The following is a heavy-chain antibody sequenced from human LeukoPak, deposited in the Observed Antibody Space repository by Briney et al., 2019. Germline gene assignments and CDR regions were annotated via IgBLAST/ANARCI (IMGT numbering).Heavy chain of an antibody. CDR1: GGSISSYY. J-gene: IGHJ4*02. V-gene: IGHV4-59*01. CDR2: IYYSGST. D-gene: IGHD3-3*01. CDR3: ASRSSIWSGYQDTLYYFDS. Sequence: SETLSLTCTVSGGSISSYYWSWIRQPPGKRLEWIGHIYYSGSTNYNPSLKSRVTISVDTSKNQFSLKLSSVTAVDTAVYYCASRSSIWSGYQDTLYYFDSWGQGTLVTVSS.